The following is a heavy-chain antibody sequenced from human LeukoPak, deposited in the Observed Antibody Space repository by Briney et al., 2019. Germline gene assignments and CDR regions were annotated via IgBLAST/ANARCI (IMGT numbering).Heavy chain of an antibody. Sequence: PGGSLRLSCAASGFTFDDYATHWVRQAPGMGLEWVSGISWNSGSIAYADSVKGRFTISRDNAKNSLYLQMNSLRAEDTALYYCAKVLQYDSGSYYDYWGQGTLVTVSS. J-gene: IGHJ4*02. V-gene: IGHV3-9*01. CDR2: ISWNSGSI. CDR3: AKVLQYDSGSYYDY. CDR1: GFTFDDYA. D-gene: IGHD3-10*01.